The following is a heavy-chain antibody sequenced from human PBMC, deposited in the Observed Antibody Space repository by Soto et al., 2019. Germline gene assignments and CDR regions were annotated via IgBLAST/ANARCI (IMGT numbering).Heavy chain of an antibody. CDR3: AKTPYDFWSSGQYLFDH. CDR2: ISGSGGTT. Sequence: GGSLRLSCTVSVFTFVSHAMSWVRQAPGKGLECVSGISGSGGTTFYADSVKGRFTISRDNSKKTLYLQMNSLRAEDTAVYYCAKTPYDFWSSGQYLFDHWGQGTLVTVPQ. CDR1: VFTFVSHA. D-gene: IGHD3-3*01. V-gene: IGHV3-23*01. J-gene: IGHJ4*02.